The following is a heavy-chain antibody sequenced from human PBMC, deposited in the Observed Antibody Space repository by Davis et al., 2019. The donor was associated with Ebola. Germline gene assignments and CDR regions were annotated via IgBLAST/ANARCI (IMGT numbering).Heavy chain of an antibody. V-gene: IGHV3-23*01. J-gene: IGHJ4*02. Sequence: GESLKISCAASGFTFSSYAMSWGRHAPGYGLGWVSAIRCSGCSTYYADSVKGRFTISRDNSKNTLYLQMNSLRAEDTAVYYCAKSSSSWYKFGYWGQGTLVTVSS. D-gene: IGHD6-13*01. CDR1: GFTFSSYA. CDR2: IRCSGCST. CDR3: AKSSSSWYKFGY.